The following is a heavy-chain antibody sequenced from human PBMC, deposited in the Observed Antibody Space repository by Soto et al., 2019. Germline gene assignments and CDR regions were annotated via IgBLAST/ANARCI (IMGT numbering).Heavy chain of an antibody. J-gene: IGHJ4*02. CDR3: ARGKAPLDD. Sequence: GGSVKVSCKASGYTFTGYSMHWVRQAPGQGLEWMGWINPNSGGTNYAQRFQGRVTMTRETSFSTAYMELSRLRSDDTAVHYFARGKAPLDDWGQGTLVTVSS. CDR2: INPNSGGT. V-gene: IGHV1-2*02. CDR1: GYTFTGYS.